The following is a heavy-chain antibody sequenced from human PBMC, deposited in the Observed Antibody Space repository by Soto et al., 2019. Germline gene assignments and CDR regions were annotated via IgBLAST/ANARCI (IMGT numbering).Heavy chain of an antibody. CDR3: ARDVRYCSGGSCYSSVDI. CDR1: GGTFSSYA. CDR2: IIPIFGTA. J-gene: IGHJ3*02. D-gene: IGHD2-15*01. V-gene: IGHV1-69*13. Sequence: GASVKVSCKASGGTFSSYAISWVRQAPGQGLEWMGGIIPIFGTANYAQKFQGRVTITADESTSTAYMELSSLRSEDTAVYYCARDVRYCSGGSCYSSVDIWGQGTMVTVS.